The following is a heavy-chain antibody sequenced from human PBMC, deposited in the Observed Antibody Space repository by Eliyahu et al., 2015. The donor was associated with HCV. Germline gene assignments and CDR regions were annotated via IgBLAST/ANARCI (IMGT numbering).Heavy chain of an antibody. CDR3: ARDRYSSTWYDRDQYYYYMDV. CDR1: GDSIRGYY. D-gene: IGHD2-2*01. CDR2: IYLTGNT. V-gene: IGHV4-4*07. Sequence: QVQLQESGPGLVKPSETLSPTCTVSGDSIRGYYWSWIRQPAGKGREWIGHIYLTGNTDFNPSLKSRVTMSVDTSKNQISLRMSSVTAADTAVYYCARDRYSSTWYDRDQYYYYMDVWGKGTTVTVSS. J-gene: IGHJ6*03.